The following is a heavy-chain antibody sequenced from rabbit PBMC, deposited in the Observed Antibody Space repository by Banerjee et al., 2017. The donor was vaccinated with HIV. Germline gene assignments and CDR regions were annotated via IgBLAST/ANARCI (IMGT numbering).Heavy chain of an antibody. CDR1: GFDFSGYYM. D-gene: IGHD6-1*01. CDR3: ARARAGYGWTLNF. Sequence: QEQLKETGGGLVQPGGSLTLSCKASGFDFSGYYMTWVRQAPGKGLEWIGIIYTSTGSIDYASWVNGRFTISKTSSTTVTLQMTSLTAADTATYFCARARAGYGWTLNFWGPGTLVTVS. V-gene: IGHV1S45*01. CDR2: IYTSTGSI. J-gene: IGHJ4*01.